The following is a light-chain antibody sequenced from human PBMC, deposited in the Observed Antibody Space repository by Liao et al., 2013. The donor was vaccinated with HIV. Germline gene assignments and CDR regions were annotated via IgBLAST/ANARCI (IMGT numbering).Light chain of an antibody. V-gene: IGLV3-1*01. Sequence: SYELTQPPSVSVSPGQTASITCSGDKLGHKYACWYQQRPGQSPVLVIFQDSRRPLGIPERFSGSNSENTGTLTISGTQAVDEAVYYCQAWDRDTALFGGGTKLTVL. CDR1: KLGHKY. CDR3: QAWDRDTAL. CDR2: QDS. J-gene: IGLJ2*01.